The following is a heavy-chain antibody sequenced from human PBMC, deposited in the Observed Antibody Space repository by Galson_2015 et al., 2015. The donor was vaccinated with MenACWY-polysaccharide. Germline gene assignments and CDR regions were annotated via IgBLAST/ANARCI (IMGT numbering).Heavy chain of an antibody. Sequence: SLRLSCAASGFTFSTYWMSWVRQAPGKGLEWVANIKQDGSEKYHVDSVKGRFTISRDNAKNSVYLQMNSLRAEDTAVYYCASPCSGSSCYSGNLGYRGQGTLVTVSS. CDR2: IKQDGSEK. CDR3: ASPCSGSSCYSGNLGY. CDR1: GFTFSTYW. V-gene: IGHV3-7*01. J-gene: IGHJ4*02. D-gene: IGHD2-15*01.